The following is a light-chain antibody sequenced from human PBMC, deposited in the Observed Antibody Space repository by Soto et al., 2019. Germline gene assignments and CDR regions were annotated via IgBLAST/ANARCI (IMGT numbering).Light chain of an antibody. CDR1: SSNIGSNT. CDR3: AAWDDSLNAWV. Sequence: QPVLTQPPSASGTPGQRVIISCSGSSSNIGSNTVNWYQQLPGTAPKLLIYSNYQRPSGVPDRFSGSKSDTSASLAISGLQSEDEADYYCAAWDDSLNAWVFGGGTKVTVL. V-gene: IGLV1-44*01. CDR2: SNY. J-gene: IGLJ3*02.